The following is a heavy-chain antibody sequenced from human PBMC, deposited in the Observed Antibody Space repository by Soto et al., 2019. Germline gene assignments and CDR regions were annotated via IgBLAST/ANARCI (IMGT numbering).Heavy chain of an antibody. D-gene: IGHD6-13*01. CDR2: ISSSSSYT. CDR3: ARTIAAAGGRRYSDL. Sequence: QVQLVESGGGLVKPRGSLRLSCAASGFAFSDYYMSWIRQAPGKGLEWVSYISSSSSYTNYADSVKGRFTISRDNAKNSLYLQMNSLRDEDTAVYHCARTIAAAGGRRYSDLWGRGTLVTVSS. CDR1: GFAFSDYY. V-gene: IGHV3-11*05. J-gene: IGHJ2*01.